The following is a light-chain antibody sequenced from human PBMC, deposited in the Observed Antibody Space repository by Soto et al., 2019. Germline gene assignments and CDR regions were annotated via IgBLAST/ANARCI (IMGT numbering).Light chain of an antibody. CDR2: AAS. Sequence: DIQMTQSPSSLSASVGDRVTITCRASQSISRHLNWFQQKPGKAPKLLIYAASSLQRGVPSRFSGSGSGTDFTLAISSLHAEDFGTYYCQQSYSSPTWTFGQGTKVEIK. J-gene: IGKJ1*01. CDR3: QQSYSSPTWT. V-gene: IGKV1-39*01. CDR1: QSISRH.